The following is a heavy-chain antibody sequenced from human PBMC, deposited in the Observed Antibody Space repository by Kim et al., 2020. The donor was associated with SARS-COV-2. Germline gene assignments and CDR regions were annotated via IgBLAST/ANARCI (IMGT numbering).Heavy chain of an antibody. Sequence: ASVKVSCKASGYTFTRYYIQWVRQAPGQGLEWMGVINSGGGSSSYAQKFQGRVTMTRDTATSTVYMELSSLRSEDTAIYYCARDSGQVAGFDYWGQGT. J-gene: IGHJ4*02. V-gene: IGHV1-46*01. CDR2: INSGGGSS. D-gene: IGHD6-19*01. CDR3: ARDSGQVAGFDY. CDR1: GYTFTRYY.